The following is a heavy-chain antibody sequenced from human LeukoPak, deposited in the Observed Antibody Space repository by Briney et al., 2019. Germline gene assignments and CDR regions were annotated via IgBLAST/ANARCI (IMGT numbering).Heavy chain of an antibody. CDR3: SGPNYDILTGYYHLLEDV. J-gene: IGHJ6*04. CDR2: IYYSGST. V-gene: IGHV4-39*01. Sequence: SETLSLTCTVSGGSISSSSYYWGWIRQPPGKGLEWIGSIYYSGSTYYNPSLKSRVTISVDTSKHQFSLKLSSVTAADTAVYYCSGPNYDILTGYYHLLEDVWGKGTTVTVSS. D-gene: IGHD3-9*01. CDR1: GGSISSSSYY.